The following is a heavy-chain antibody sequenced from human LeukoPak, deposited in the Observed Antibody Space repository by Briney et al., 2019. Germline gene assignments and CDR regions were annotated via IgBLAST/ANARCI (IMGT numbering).Heavy chain of an antibody. V-gene: IGHV4-59*08. CDR1: GGSISSYY. D-gene: IGHD5-12*01. CDR2: IYYSGST. Sequence: SETLSLTCTVSGGSISSYYWSWIRQPPGKGLEWIGYIYYSGSTNYNPSLKSRVTISVDTSKNQFSLKLSSVTAADTAVYYCARRTRIRYSGYSYFDYWGQGTLVTVSS. J-gene: IGHJ4*02. CDR3: ARRTRIRYSGYSYFDY.